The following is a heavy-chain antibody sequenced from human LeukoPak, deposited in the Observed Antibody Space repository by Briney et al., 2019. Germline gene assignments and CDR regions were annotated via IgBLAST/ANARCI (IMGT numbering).Heavy chain of an antibody. V-gene: IGHV3-30*18. CDR1: GFTFSSYG. D-gene: IGHD6-19*01. Sequence: GRSLRLSCAASGFTFSSYGMHWVRQAPAKGLEWVAVISYDGSNKYYADSVKGRFTISRDNSKNTLYLQMNSLRAEDTAVYYCAKDPLRGYSSGWPYYLDYWGQGTLVTVSS. J-gene: IGHJ4*02. CDR2: ISYDGSNK. CDR3: AKDPLRGYSSGWPYYLDY.